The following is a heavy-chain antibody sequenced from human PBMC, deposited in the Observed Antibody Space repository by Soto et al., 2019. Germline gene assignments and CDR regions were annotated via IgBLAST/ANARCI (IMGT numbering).Heavy chain of an antibody. CDR1: GFTFNSYA. Sequence: EVQLLESGGGLVQPGGSLRLSCAASGFTFNSYAITWVRQAPGKGLEWVSAIDGDGDSTFYADSVKGRFTVSRDSSKNTLYLQMNSLRVEDTALYFCAKHSRTNDFWSSAVKGAFDVWGQGTMVTVSS. D-gene: IGHD3-3*01. CDR3: AKHSRTNDFWSSAVKGAFDV. J-gene: IGHJ3*01. CDR2: IDGDGDST. V-gene: IGHV3-23*01.